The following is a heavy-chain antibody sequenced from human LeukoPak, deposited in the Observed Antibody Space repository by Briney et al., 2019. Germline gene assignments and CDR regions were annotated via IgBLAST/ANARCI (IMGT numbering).Heavy chain of an antibody. CDR2: INPNSGGT. CDR1: GYTFTGYY. CDR3: ARERTLTSCYDY. D-gene: IGHD2-15*01. V-gene: IGHV1-2*02. Sequence: ASVKVSFKASGYTFTGYYMHWVRQAPGQGLEWIGWINPNSGGTNYAQKFQGRVTMTRDTSISTAYMELSRLRSDDTAVYYCARERTLTSCYDYWGQGTLVTVSS. J-gene: IGHJ4*02.